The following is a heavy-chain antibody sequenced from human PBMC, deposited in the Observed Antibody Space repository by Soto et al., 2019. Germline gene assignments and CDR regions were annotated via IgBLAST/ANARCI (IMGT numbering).Heavy chain of an antibody. Sequence: KGLEWVSLIQSGGTTYYADSVKGRFTISRDTSENTLHLQMDSLRVEDTAVYYCAFFFQAEDGIRDTVPVSAFLLNRSSDL. D-gene: IGHD2-15*01. J-gene: IGHJ2*01. CDR2: IQSGGTT. CDR3: AFFFQAEDGIRDTVPVSAFLLNRSSDL. V-gene: IGHV3-66*01.